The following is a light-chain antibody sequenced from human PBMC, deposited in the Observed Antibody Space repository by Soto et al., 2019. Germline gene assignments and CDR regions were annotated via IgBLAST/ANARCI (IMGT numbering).Light chain of an antibody. Sequence: RVTTQSPATLSVSPGERATLSCRASQNVAGDLAWYQQKPGQAPRLLIYRTSTRATGIPARFSSSGSGTEFTLTISSLQSEDFAVYYCQEYNGRSSFGQGTKVEIK. V-gene: IGKV3-15*01. CDR3: QEYNGRSS. CDR2: RTS. CDR1: QNVAGD. J-gene: IGKJ1*01.